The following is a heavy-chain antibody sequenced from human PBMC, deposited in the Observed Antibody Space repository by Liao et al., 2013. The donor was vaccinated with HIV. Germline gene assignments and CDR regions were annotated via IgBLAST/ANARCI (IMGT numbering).Heavy chain of an antibody. CDR3: ARGLWGSISCEGWVCYYYYYYMDV. J-gene: IGHJ6*03. Sequence: QVQLQQWGAGLLKPSETLSLTCAVYGGSFSGYYWTWIRQPPGKGLEWIGEINHSGSTSYNPSLKSRVTISVDTSKNQLSLKLSSVTAADTAVYYCARGLWGSISCEGWVCYYYYYYMDVWGKGPRSPSP. D-gene: IGHD2-2*01. CDR2: INHSGST. V-gene: IGHV4-34*01. CDR1: GGSFSGYY.